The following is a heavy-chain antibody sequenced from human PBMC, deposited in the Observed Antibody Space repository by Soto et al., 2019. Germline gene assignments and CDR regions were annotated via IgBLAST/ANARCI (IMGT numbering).Heavy chain of an antibody. J-gene: IGHJ6*02. D-gene: IGHD5-18*01. CDR2: ISSSGSTI. CDR1: GFTFSDYY. Sequence: QVQLVESGGGLVKPGGSLRLSCAASGFTFSDYYMSWIRQAPGKGLEWVSYISSSGSTIYYADSVKGRFTISRDNAKNARYRQMNSLRAEDTGGDYCARGGIPYSYGDYGGADDYDCGMDVWGQGTTVTVSS. V-gene: IGHV3-11*01. CDR3: ARGGIPYSYGDYGGADDYDCGMDV.